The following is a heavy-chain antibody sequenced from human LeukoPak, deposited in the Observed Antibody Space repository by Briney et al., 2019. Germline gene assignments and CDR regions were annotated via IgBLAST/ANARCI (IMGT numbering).Heavy chain of an antibody. V-gene: IGHV1-69*05. CDR1: GGTFSSYA. Sequence: ASVKVSCKGSGGTFSSYAISWVRQAPGQGLEWMGGIIPIFGTANYAQKFQGRVTITTDESTSTAYMELSSLRSEDTAVYYCARVRRARGLGDSSSWEFDYWGQGTLVTVSS. J-gene: IGHJ4*02. CDR2: IIPIFGTA. D-gene: IGHD6-13*01. CDR3: ARVRRARGLGDSSSWEFDY.